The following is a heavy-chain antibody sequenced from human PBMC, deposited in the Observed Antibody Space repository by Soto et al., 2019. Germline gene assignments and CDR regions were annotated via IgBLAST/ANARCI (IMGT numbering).Heavy chain of an antibody. J-gene: IGHJ6*02. D-gene: IGHD3-10*01. V-gene: IGHV1-18*01. Sequence: ASVKVSCKASGYTFTSYGISWVGQAPGQGREWMGWISAYNGNTNYAQKLQGRVTMTTDTSASTAYMELRSLRSDDTAVYYCARDALGGSGSTNYYYYGMDLWGQGTTVTVSS. CDR3: ARDALGGSGSTNYYYYGMDL. CDR1: GYTFTSYG. CDR2: ISAYNGNT.